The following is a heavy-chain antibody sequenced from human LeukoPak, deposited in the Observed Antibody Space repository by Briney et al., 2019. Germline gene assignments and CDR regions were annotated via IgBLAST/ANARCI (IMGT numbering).Heavy chain of an antibody. CDR3: ARLDGYSSGWFDY. J-gene: IGHJ4*02. CDR2: IYYSGST. CDR1: GASINNGGYY. V-gene: IGHV4-39*01. D-gene: IGHD6-19*01. Sequence: SETLSLTCTVSGASINNGGYYWAWTRQPPGKGLEWIGSIYYSGSTYYSPSLKSRVTISVDTSKNRFSLRLSSVTAADTAVYYCARLDGYSSGWFDYWGQGTLVTVSS.